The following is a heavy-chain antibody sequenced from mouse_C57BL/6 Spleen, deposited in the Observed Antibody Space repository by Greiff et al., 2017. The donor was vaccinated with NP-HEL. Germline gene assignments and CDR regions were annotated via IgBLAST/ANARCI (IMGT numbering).Heavy chain of an antibody. CDR3: AREGTFYYDYDKKAWFAD. J-gene: IGHJ3*01. CDR2: IDPSDSYT. Sequence: QVQLQQPGAELVRPGTSVKLSCKASGYTFTSYWMHWVKQRPGQGLEWIGVIDPSDSYTNYNQKFKGKATLTVDTSSSTAYMQLSSLTSEDSAVYYCAREGTFYYDYDKKAWFADWGQGTLVTVSA. V-gene: IGHV1-59*01. CDR1: GYTFTSYW. D-gene: IGHD2-4*01.